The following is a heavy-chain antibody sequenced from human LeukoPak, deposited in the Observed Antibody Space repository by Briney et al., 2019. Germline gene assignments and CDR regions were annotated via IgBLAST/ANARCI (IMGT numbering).Heavy chain of an antibody. CDR3: ERRGPPQPGDY. CDR1: GGSISSGGYY. J-gene: IGHJ4*02. Sequence: SQTLSLTCTVSGGSISSGGYYWSWIRQPPGKGLEWIGYIYHSGSTYYNPSLKSRVTISVDTSKNQFSLKLSSVTAADTAVYYCERRGPPQPGDYWGQGTLVTVSS. CDR2: IYHSGST. V-gene: IGHV4-31*03.